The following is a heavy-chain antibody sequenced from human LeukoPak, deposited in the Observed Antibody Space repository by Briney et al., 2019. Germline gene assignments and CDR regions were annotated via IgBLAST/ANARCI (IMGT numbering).Heavy chain of an antibody. CDR1: GVSVGSHF. J-gene: IGHJ3*02. CDR2: VSASGAI. D-gene: IGHD2-21*01. V-gene: IGHV4-4*07. CDR3: ARAYCGGDCTAGGAFDI. Sequence: PSETLSLTCSVSGVSVGSHFWSWVRQPAGKALEWIGRVSASGAISSNPSLNSRVTMSLDTSKNQFSLKLTSVTAADTAVYFCARAYCGGDCTAGGAFDIWGRGTMVTVSS.